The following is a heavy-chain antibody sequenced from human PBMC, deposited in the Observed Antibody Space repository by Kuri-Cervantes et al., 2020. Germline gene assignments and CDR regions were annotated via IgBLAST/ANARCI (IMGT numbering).Heavy chain of an antibody. CDR3: ARESDWYFDL. CDR1: GFTLSSYT. Sequence: GESLKISCAASGFTLSSYTMHRVRQAPGKGLEYVSAISSNGGSTYYADSVKGRFTISRDNSKNTLYLQMGSLRAEDMAVYYCARESDWYFDLWGRGTLVTVSS. J-gene: IGHJ2*01. V-gene: IGHV3-64*02. CDR2: ISSNGGST.